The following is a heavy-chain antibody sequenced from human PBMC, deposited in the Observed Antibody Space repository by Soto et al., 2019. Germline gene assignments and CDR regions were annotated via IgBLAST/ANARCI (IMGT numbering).Heavy chain of an antibody. Sequence: EVQLVESGGGLVQPGGSLRLSCAASGFTFSSYWMSWVRQAPGKGLEWVANIKQDGSEKYYVDSVKGRFTISRDNAKNSLYLQMNSLRAEDTAVYYCARPLWGDSSGYQGWHFDLWGRGTLVTVSS. D-gene: IGHD3-22*01. J-gene: IGHJ2*01. V-gene: IGHV3-7*01. CDR1: GFTFSSYW. CDR2: IKQDGSEK. CDR3: ARPLWGDSSGYQGWHFDL.